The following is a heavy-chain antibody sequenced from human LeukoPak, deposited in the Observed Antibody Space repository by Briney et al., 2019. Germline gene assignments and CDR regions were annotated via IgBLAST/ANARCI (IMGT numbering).Heavy chain of an antibody. Sequence: GGSLRLSCAASGFTFSSYAMHWVRQAPGKGLEWVAVISYDGSNKYYADSVKGRFTISRDNSKNTLYLQMNSLRAEDTAVYYCARRMTLFDYWGQGTLVTVSS. J-gene: IGHJ4*02. V-gene: IGHV3-30-3*01. CDR1: GFTFSSYA. CDR2: ISYDGSNK. CDR3: ARRMTLFDY.